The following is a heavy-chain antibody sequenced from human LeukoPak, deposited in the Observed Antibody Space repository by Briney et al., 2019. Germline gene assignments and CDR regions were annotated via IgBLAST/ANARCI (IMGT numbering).Heavy chain of an antibody. D-gene: IGHD5-12*01. CDR1: GGSISSSSYY. Sequence: SETLSLTCTVSGGSISSSSYYWGWIRQPPGKGLEWIGEINHSGSTNYNPSLKSRVTISVDTSKNQFSLKLSSVTAADTAVYYCARGPGYSGYDFFDLAPWGQGTLVTVSS. J-gene: IGHJ5*02. V-gene: IGHV4-39*07. CDR3: ARGPGYSGYDFFDLAP. CDR2: INHSGST.